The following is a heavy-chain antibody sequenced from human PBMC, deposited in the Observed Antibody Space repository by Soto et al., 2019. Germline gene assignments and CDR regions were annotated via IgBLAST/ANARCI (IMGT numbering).Heavy chain of an antibody. D-gene: IGHD6-6*01. J-gene: IGHJ5*02. CDR1: GYSFTSYW. Sequence: PGESLKISCKGSGYSFTSYWIGWVRQMPGKGLEWMGIIYPGDSDTRYSPSFQGQVTISADKSISTAYLQWSSLKASDTAMYYCARHPIRGSSSSAIYWFDPWGQGTLVNVSS. CDR2: IYPGDSDT. V-gene: IGHV5-51*01. CDR3: ARHPIRGSSSSAIYWFDP.